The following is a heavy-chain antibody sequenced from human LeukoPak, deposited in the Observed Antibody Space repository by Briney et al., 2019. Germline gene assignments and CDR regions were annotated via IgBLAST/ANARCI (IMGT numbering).Heavy chain of an antibody. V-gene: IGHV4-38-2*02. CDR1: GYSISSGYY. CDR3: ARISCSGGSCYWSRGYFDY. Sequence: SETLSLTCTVSGYSISSGYYWGWIRQPPGKGLEWIGFIYHSGITNYNPSLKSRVTISVDTSKNQFSLKLTSVTAADTAVYYCARISCSGGSCYWSRGYFDYWGQGTLVTVSS. J-gene: IGHJ4*02. D-gene: IGHD2-15*01. CDR2: IYHSGIT.